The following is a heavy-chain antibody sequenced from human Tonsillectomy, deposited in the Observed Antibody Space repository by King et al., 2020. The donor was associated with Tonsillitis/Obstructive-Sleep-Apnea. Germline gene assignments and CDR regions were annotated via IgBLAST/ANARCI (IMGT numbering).Heavy chain of an antibody. CDR2: VNHSGST. CDR3: ARGLMGPRLSD. Sequence: VQLQQWGAGLLKPSETLSLTCAVCGGSFSGYYWSWIRQPPGKGLEWIGEVNHSGSTYYNPSLKSRVTISVDTSKNQFSLKLNSVTAADTAVYYCARGLMGPRLSDWGQGTLVTVSS. CDR1: GGSFSGYY. V-gene: IGHV4-34*01. D-gene: IGHD2-8*01. J-gene: IGHJ4*02.